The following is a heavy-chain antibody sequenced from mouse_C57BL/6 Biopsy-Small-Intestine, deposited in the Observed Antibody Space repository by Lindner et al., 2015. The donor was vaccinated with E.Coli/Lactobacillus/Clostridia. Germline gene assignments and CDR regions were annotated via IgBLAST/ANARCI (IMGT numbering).Heavy chain of an antibody. D-gene: IGHD1-1*01. CDR2: IDPEDGET. V-gene: IGHV14-2*01. CDR1: GFNIKDYY. J-gene: IGHJ2*01. Sequence: VQLQESGAELVKPGASVKLSCTASGFNIKDYYIHWVKQRTEQGLEWIGRIDPEDGETKYAPEFQDKATITLDASSNTAYLQLSSLTSEDSAVYYCARSNFGSSFVDYWGQGTTLTVSS. CDR3: ARSNFGSSFVDY.